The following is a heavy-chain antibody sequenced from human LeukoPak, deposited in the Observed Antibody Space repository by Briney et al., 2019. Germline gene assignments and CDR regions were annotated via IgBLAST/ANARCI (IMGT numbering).Heavy chain of an antibody. CDR2: IYPGDSDT. CDR1: GYSFTSYW. V-gene: IGHV5-51*01. D-gene: IGHD2-15*01. CDR3: ARLYYCSGGSCYPYYFDY. Sequence: GESLKISCKGSGYSFTSYWIGWVRQMPGKGLEWMVIIYPGDSDTRYSPSFQGQVTISADKSISTAYLQWSSLKASDTAMYYCARLYYCSGGSCYPYYFDYWGQGTLVTVSS. J-gene: IGHJ4*02.